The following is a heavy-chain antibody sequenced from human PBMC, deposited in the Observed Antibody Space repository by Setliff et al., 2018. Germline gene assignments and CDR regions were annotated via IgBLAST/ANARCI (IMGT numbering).Heavy chain of an antibody. V-gene: IGHV4-39*01. D-gene: IGHD3-10*01. J-gene: IGHJ4*02. CDR3: ARHEFVGGYYGSVTYRHFDY. CDR1: GASITTSNSY. CDR2: IYYSGNT. Sequence: PSETLSLTCTVSGASITTSNSYWGWIRQPPGKGLEWIAHIYYSGNTFYNPSLGSRLTISGDTSKNQFSLQVTSVTATDTAVYYCARHEFVGGYYGSVTYRHFDYWGQGILVTVSS.